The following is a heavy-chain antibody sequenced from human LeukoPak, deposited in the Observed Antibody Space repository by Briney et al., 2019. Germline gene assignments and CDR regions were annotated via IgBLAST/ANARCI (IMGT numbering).Heavy chain of an antibody. CDR2: IIPIFGTA. Sequence: ASVKVSCKTSGYTFIDYDINWVRQAPGQGLEWMGGIIPIFGTANYAQKFQGRVTITADESTSTAYMELSSLRSEDTAVYYCARDKQSGSYQYYYYGMDVWGQGTTVTVSS. CDR3: ARDKQSGSYQYYYYGMDV. D-gene: IGHD1-26*01. CDR1: GYTFIDYD. V-gene: IGHV1-69*13. J-gene: IGHJ6*02.